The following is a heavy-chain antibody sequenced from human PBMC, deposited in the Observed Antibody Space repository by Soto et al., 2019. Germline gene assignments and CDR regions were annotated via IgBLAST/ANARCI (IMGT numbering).Heavy chain of an antibody. V-gene: IGHV3-74*01. Sequence: DVQLVESGGGLVQPGGSLRLSCAASGFTFSNHWMHWVRQVPGKGLVWVSRVNFDGTTTNYADSVKGRFTVSRDNAKNAVYLQMNSLRADDTGVYYCGRGIQIYYGADVWGQGTTVTVSS. CDR2: VNFDGTTT. CDR1: GFTFSNHW. J-gene: IGHJ6*02. CDR3: GRGIQIYYGADV. D-gene: IGHD5-18*01.